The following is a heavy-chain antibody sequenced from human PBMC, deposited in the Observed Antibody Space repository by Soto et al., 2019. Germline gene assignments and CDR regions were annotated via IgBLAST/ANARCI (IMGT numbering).Heavy chain of an antibody. Sequence: PGGSLRLSCAASGFTFSSYAMSWVRQAPGKGLEWVSAISGSGGSTYYADSVKGRFTISRDNSKNTLYLQMNSLRAEDTAVYYCAKDKRKGPIVTGYYMSYYYGMDGWGQGTTVTVSS. CDR3: AKDKRKGPIVTGYYMSYYYGMDG. CDR1: GFTFSSYA. CDR2: ISGSGGST. D-gene: IGHD3-9*01. V-gene: IGHV3-23*01. J-gene: IGHJ6*02.